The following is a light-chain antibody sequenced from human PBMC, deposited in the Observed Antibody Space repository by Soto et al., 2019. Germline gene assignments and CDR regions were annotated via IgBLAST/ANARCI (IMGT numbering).Light chain of an antibody. CDR3: PQYGPSPLT. CDR1: QSVRSNS. Sequence: EIVLTQSPRTLSLSPGESATLSCTASQSVRSNSLAWYQQKPGQAPRLLMFGASGRATGTPPRFSGRGSGTDFTLTISRLEPEDLAVYYCPQYGPSPLTFGGGTKVDI. V-gene: IGKV3-20*01. CDR2: GAS. J-gene: IGKJ4*01.